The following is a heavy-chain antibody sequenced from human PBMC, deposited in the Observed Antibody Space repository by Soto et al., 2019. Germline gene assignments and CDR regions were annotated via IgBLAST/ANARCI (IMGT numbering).Heavy chain of an antibody. J-gene: IGHJ6*02. CDR3: ARGGYSCYDSGVYYYYGMDV. D-gene: IGHD5-12*01. V-gene: IGHV1-18*01. CDR1: GYTFTSYG. CDR2: ISAYNGNT. Sequence: QVQLVQSGAEVKKPGASVKVSCKASGYTFTSYGISWVRQAPGQGLEWMGWISAYNGNTNYAQKLQGRVTMTTDTATSTAYMELRSLRSDDTAVYYCARGGYSCYDSGVYYYYGMDVWGQGTTVTVSS.